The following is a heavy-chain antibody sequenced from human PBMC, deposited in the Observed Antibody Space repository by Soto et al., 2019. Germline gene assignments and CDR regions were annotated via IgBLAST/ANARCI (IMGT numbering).Heavy chain of an antibody. J-gene: IGHJ6*03. CDR2: IVVGSGNT. CDR1: GYTMTIYP. Sequence: NLYRKGAGYTMTIYPVQRRINKHKQRLEWIGWIVVGSGNTNYAQKFQERVTITRDMSTSTAYMELSSLRSEDTAVYYCAAAIIDYDHLYYYYMDVWGKGTTVTVSS. CDR3: AAAIIDYDHLYYYYMDV. D-gene: IGHD3-10*01. V-gene: IGHV1-58*01.